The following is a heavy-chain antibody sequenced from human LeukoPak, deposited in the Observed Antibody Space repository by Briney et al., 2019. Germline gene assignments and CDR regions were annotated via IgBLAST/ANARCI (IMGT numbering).Heavy chain of an antibody. CDR1: GGSFRSGTYA. CDR2: SYNSGST. CDR3: AREGGNCSGGSCYSGAFDI. J-gene: IGHJ3*02. V-gene: IGHV4-30-4*07. Sequence: PSETLSLSCAVSGGSFRSGTYACIWLRQPPWKRLERTGCSYNSGSTFNNPSLNSRVTISVDTSKNQFSLKLSSVTAADTAMYYCAREGGNCSGGSCYSGAFDIWGQGTLVTVSS. D-gene: IGHD2-15*01.